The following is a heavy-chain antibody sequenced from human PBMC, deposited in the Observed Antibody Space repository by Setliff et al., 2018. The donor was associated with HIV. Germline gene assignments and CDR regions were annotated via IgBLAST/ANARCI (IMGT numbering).Heavy chain of an antibody. CDR2: IYYSGST. CDR1: GGSISSTNW. D-gene: IGHD6-13*01. J-gene: IGHJ6*03. Sequence: PSETLSLTCAVSGGSISSTNWWNWVRQPPGKGLEWIASIYYSGSTYYNSSLKSRVTISVDTSRNQVSLRLSSATAADTGVYYCARHRDPPGSSWIFYYYYMDLWGGGTTVTVSS. CDR3: ARHRDPPGSSWIFYYYYMDL. V-gene: IGHV4-4*02.